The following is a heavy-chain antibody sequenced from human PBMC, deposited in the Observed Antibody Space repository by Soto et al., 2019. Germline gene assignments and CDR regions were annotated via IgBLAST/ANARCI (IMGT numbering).Heavy chain of an antibody. D-gene: IGHD3-22*01. CDR3: ARPSNYYDSSGYLSR. Sequence: GGSLRLSCATSGFISTYYAVSWVRQAPGKGLEWVSTISGSGGTTDYADSVKGRFTISRDNAKNSLYLQMNSLRADDTAVYYCARPSNYYDSSGYLSRWGQGT. CDR2: ISGSGGTT. CDR1: GFISTYYA. V-gene: IGHV3-23*01. J-gene: IGHJ4*02.